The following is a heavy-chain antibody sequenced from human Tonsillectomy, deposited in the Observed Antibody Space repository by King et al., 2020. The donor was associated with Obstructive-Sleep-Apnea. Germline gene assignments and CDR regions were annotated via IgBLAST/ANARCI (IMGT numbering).Heavy chain of an antibody. Sequence: EVQLVESGGGLVQPGGSLRLSCAASGFSFSRYALTWVRLAPGKGLQWVSAISGSGGSTYYTDSVKGRFTISRDNSKTTLYLQMSSLRVEDTAMYHCVKDSDYNSGGYNYPEYWGQGTLVTVSS. J-gene: IGHJ4*02. CDR3: VKDSDYNSGGYNYPEY. V-gene: IGHV3-23*04. CDR2: ISGSGGST. CDR1: GFSFSRYA. D-gene: IGHD3-22*01.